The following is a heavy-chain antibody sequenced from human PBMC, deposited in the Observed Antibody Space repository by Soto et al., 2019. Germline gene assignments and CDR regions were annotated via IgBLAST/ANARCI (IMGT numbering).Heavy chain of an antibody. V-gene: IGHV1-18*01. Sequence: QVQLVQSGAEVKKPGASVKVSCKASGYTFTSYGISWVRQAPGQGLEGMGWISAYNGNTNYAQKLQGRVTMTTDTATSKAYMELRSLRSDDTAVYYCASGVPSSRLVRYYDYYMDVWGKGTTVTVSS. CDR3: ASGVPSSRLVRYYDYYMDV. D-gene: IGHD6-6*01. CDR1: GYTFTSYG. CDR2: ISAYNGNT. J-gene: IGHJ6*03.